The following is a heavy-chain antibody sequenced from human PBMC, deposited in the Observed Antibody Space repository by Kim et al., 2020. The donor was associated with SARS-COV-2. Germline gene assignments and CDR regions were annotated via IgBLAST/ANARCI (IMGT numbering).Heavy chain of an antibody. CDR3: ARHARFGEPRSNLDY. CDR1: GGSISSSSYY. J-gene: IGHJ4*02. Sequence: SETLSLTCTVSGGSISSSSYYWGWIRQPPGKGLEWIGSIYYSGSTYYNPSLKSRVTISVDTSKNQFSLKLSSVTAADTAVYYCARHARFGEPRSNLDYWGQGTLVTVSS. CDR2: IYYSGST. V-gene: IGHV4-39*01. D-gene: IGHD3-10*01.